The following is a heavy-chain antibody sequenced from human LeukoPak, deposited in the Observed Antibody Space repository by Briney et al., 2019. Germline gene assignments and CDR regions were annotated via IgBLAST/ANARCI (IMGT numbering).Heavy chain of an antibody. Sequence: PSETLSLTCAASGGSISSGNWWGWVRQPPGKGLELIGEIYHSGSPNYNPSLKSRVTISVDKSKNQFSLKVSSVTAADTAVYYCAREDNWFDPWGQGTLVTVSS. J-gene: IGHJ5*02. CDR1: GGSISSGNW. V-gene: IGHV4-4*02. CDR2: IYHSGSP. CDR3: AREDNWFDP.